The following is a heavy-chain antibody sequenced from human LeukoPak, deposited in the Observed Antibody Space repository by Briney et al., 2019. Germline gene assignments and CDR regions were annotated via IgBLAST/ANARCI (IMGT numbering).Heavy chain of an antibody. D-gene: IGHD5-12*01. CDR2: IRQDGSEK. CDR1: GFTFSSYW. V-gene: IGHV3-7*01. J-gene: IGHJ3*02. Sequence: GGSLRLSCAASGFTFSSYWMSWVRQAPGKGLEWVANIRQDGSEKYYVDSVKGRFTISRDNAKKSLYLQMNSLRAEDTAVYYCAKDHQEGYLNAFDIWGQGTMVAVSS. CDR3: AKDHQEGYLNAFDI.